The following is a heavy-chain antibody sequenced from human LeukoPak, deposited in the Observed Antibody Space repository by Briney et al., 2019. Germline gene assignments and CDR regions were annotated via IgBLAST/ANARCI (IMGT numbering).Heavy chain of an antibody. CDR1: GFTFDDYG. V-gene: IGHV3-20*04. D-gene: IGHD2-2*01. CDR2: INWNGDST. Sequence: GGSLRLSCAASGFTFDDYGMSWVRQAPGKGLEWVSGINWNGDSTGYADSVKGRFTISRDNAKNSLYLQMNSLRAEDTALYYCARDRDMVVVPAAMRGAFDYWGQGTLVTVPS. CDR3: ARDRDMVVVPAAMRGAFDY. J-gene: IGHJ4*02.